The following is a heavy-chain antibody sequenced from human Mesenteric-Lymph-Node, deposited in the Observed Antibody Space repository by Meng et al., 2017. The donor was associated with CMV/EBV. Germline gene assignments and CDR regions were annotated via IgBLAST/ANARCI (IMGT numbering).Heavy chain of an antibody. CDR1: EFTFSSYA. Sequence: LSLTCAASEFTFSSYAMHWVRQAPGKGLEWVAVISYDGSNKYYSDSVKGRFTISRDNSKNTLYLQMNSLRTEDTAVYYCARARSGSGSYYNVQYAYYFDYWGQGTLVTVSS. D-gene: IGHD3-10*01. V-gene: IGHV3-30*04. CDR3: ARARSGSGSYYNVQYAYYFDY. CDR2: ISYDGSNK. J-gene: IGHJ4*02.